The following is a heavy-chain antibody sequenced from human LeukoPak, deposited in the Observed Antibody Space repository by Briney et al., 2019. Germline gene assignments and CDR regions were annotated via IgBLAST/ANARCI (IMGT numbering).Heavy chain of an antibody. V-gene: IGHV3-7*01. CDR1: RFTFSFHW. J-gene: IGHJ4*02. CDR2: IKHDGSEE. Sequence: SGGSLRLSCAAPRFTFSFHWMHWVRQAPGEGLEWVANIKHDGSEEYYVDSVKGRFTISTDNAKKSLYLQMNSLRSEDTAVYYCARDGGVRGRLAYFDYWGQGNLVAVSS. CDR3: ARDGGVRGRLAYFDY. D-gene: IGHD2-8*02.